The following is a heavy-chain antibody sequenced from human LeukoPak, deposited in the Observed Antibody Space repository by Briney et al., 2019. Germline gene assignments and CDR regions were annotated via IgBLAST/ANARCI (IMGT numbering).Heavy chain of an antibody. CDR1: GFTFRNYW. J-gene: IGHJ3*02. CDR3: AGRIFDI. CDR2: IKEDGSEK. V-gene: IGHV3-7*01. Sequence: PGGSLRLSCAGYGFTFRNYWMAWVRQAPGKGLEWVANIKEDGSEKYYLDSVEGRFTISRDNAKSSVYLQMNSLRAEDTAVYYCAGRIFDIWGQGTMVTVSS.